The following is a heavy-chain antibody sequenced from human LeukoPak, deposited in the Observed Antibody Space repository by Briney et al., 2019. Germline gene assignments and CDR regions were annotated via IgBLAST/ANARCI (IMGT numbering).Heavy chain of an antibody. CDR2: IIPIFGTA. D-gene: IGHD7-27*01. CDR3: ARGVTGDPLYYYYMDV. V-gene: IGHV1-69*05. Sequence: SVKVSCKASGGTFSSYAISWVRQAPGQGLEWMGGIIPIFGTANYAQKLQGRVTMTTDTSTSTAYMELRSLRSDDTAVYYCARGVTGDPLYYYYMDVWGKGTTVTVSS. J-gene: IGHJ6*03. CDR1: GGTFSSYA.